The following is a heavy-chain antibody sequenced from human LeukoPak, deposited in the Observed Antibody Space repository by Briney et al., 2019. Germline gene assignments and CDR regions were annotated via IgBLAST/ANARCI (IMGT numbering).Heavy chain of an antibody. D-gene: IGHD4-17*01. Sequence: PGGSLRLSCAASGFTFSSFALSWVRQAPGKGLEWVAVISYDGSNKYYADSVKGRFTISRDNSKNTLYLQMNSLRAEDTAVYYCQTLYGDFLDYWGQGTLVTVSS. V-gene: IGHV3-30*03. CDR1: GFTFSSFA. J-gene: IGHJ4*02. CDR2: ISYDGSNK. CDR3: QTLYGDFLDY.